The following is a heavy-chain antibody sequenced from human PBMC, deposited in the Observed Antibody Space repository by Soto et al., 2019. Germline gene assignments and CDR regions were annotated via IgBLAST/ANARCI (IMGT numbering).Heavy chain of an antibody. D-gene: IGHD4-17*01. CDR1: GFTFRSYW. V-gene: IGHV3-7*03. CDR3: AREEGATVANNWFDS. CDR2: IRPDGSEK. J-gene: IGHJ5*01. Sequence: EVQVVESGGGLVQPGGSLRVSCVGSGFTFRSYWMSWVRQAPGKGLEWVANIRPDGSEKNYVDSVKGRFTISRDNAKNSLYLQMSSLRAEDTAVYYCAREEGATVANNWFDSWGQGALVTVSS.